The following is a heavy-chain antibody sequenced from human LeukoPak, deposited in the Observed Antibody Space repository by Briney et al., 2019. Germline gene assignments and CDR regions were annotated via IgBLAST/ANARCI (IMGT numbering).Heavy chain of an antibody. CDR2: ISGSGGST. CDR3: AKDSFTYYDILTGYSPFDY. J-gene: IGHJ4*02. CDR1: GFTFSSYA. V-gene: IGHV3-23*01. D-gene: IGHD3-9*01. Sequence: GGSLRLSCAASGFTFSSYAMSWVRQAPGKGLEWVSAISGSGGSTYYADSVKGRFTISRDNSKNTLYLQMNSLRAEDTAVYYCAKDSFTYYDILTGYSPFDYWGQGTLVTVSS.